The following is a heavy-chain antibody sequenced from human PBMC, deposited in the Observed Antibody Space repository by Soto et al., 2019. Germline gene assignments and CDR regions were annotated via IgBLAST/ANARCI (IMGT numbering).Heavy chain of an antibody. V-gene: IGHV5-51*01. CDR2: IYPGDSDT. CDR1: GYSFTSYW. Sequence: PGESLKISCKGSGYSFTSYWIGWVRQMPGKGLEWMGIIYPGDSDTRYSPSFQGQVTISADKSISTAYLQWSSLKASDTAMYYCASHHIKYYYDSSGYYGGENWFVPWGQGTLVTVSS. D-gene: IGHD3-22*01. J-gene: IGHJ5*02. CDR3: ASHHIKYYYDSSGYYGGENWFVP.